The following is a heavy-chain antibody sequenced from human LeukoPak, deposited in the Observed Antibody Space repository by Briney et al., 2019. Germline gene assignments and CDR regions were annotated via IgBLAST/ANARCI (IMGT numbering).Heavy chain of an antibody. D-gene: IGHD6-6*01. CDR1: GYTFTSYG. CDR3: AGGPGVQLEQLARSFDY. V-gene: IGHV1-18*01. Sequence: VASVKVSCKASGYTFTSYGISWVRQAPGQGLEWMGWISAYNGNTNYAQKLQGRVTMTTDTSTSTAYMELRSLRSDDTAVYYCAGGPGVQLEQLARSFDYWGQGTLVIVSS. CDR2: ISAYNGNT. J-gene: IGHJ4*02.